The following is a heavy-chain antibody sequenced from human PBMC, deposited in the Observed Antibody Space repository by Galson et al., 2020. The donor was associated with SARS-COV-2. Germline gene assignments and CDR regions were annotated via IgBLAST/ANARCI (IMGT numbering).Heavy chain of an antibody. D-gene: IGHD3-10*01. Sequence: GGSLRLSCAASGFTFSSYAMSWVRQAPGKGLEWVSGISGSGDSTYYADSVKGRFTISRDNSKNTLYLQMNSLRAEDTAVYYCARQGAYGSGSYRVGYYYYGMDVWGQGTTVTVSS. J-gene: IGHJ6*02. CDR3: ARQGAYGSGSYRVGYYYYGMDV. CDR2: ISGSGDST. V-gene: IGHV3-23*01. CDR1: GFTFSSYA.